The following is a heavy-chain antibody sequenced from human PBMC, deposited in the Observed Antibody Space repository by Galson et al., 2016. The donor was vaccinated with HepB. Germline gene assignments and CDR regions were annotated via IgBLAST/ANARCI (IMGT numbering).Heavy chain of an antibody. CDR3: ARDSGTYEIDD. J-gene: IGHJ4*02. D-gene: IGHD1-26*01. CDR2: TRNKASSYST. V-gene: IGHV3-72*01. Sequence: SLRLSCAASGFTFSDHYMDWVRQAPGKGLEWVGRTRNKASSYSTEYAASVKGRFTISRDDSKNSLYLQMNSLKTEDTAVYYCARDSGTYEIDDWGQGTLVTVSS. CDR1: GFTFSDHY.